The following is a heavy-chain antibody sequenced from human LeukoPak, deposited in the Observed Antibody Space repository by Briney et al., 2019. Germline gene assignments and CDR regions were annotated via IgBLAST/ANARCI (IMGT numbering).Heavy chain of an antibody. CDR3: AKDGKRRTIFGVILRETYFDY. CDR2: VSYDGSSK. V-gene: IGHV3-30*01. J-gene: IGHJ4*02. D-gene: IGHD3-3*01. Sequence: PGGSLRLSCAASGFTFSSYAMHWVRQAPGKGLEWVAVVSYDGSSKYYADSVKGRFTISRDNSKNTLYLQMNSLKAEDTAVYYCAKDGKRRTIFGVILRETYFDYWGQGTLVTVSS. CDR1: GFTFSSYA.